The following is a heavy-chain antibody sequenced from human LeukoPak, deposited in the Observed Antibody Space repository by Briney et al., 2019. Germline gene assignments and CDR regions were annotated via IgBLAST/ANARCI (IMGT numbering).Heavy chain of an antibody. J-gene: IGHJ4*02. CDR2: ISSSSSYI. Sequence: GGSLRLSCAASGFTFSSYSMNWVRQAPGKGLEWVSSISSSSSYIYYADSVKGRFTISRDNAKNSLYLQMNSLRAEDTAVYYCARDLFSARYSSSSPKTDYWGQGTLVTVSS. CDR1: GFTFSSYS. CDR3: ARDLFSARYSSSSPKTDY. V-gene: IGHV3-21*01. D-gene: IGHD6-13*01.